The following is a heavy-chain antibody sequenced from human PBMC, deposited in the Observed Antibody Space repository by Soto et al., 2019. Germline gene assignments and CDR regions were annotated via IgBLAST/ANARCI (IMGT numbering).Heavy chain of an antibody. CDR3: ARGWLRVTGTYDS. CDR2: IFYSGTT. Sequence: QVQLQQSGPGLVKPSQTLSLTCTVSGDSVNSGRYYWHWIRQLPAKGLEWIGYIFYSGTTYYNPSLMSRVTISLDTSKNDLSLKLTSVTVADTAVYFCARGWLRVTGTYDSWGQGTLVTVSS. J-gene: IGHJ4*02. CDR1: GDSVNSGRYY. D-gene: IGHD1-1*01. V-gene: IGHV4-31*03.